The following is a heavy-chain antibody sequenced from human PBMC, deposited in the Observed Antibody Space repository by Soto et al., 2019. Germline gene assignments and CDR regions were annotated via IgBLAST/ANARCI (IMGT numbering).Heavy chain of an antibody. J-gene: IGHJ3*02. CDR2: ISSSSSDI. CDR1: GFTFSSYS. D-gene: IGHD6-19*01. Sequence: GGSLRLSCAASGFTFSSYSMNWVRQAPGKGLEWVSCISSSSSDIYYADAVKVRFTISREKAKNSLYLQMNSLSVEDTAVYYCSRDRGGSSGSSDAFDIWGQGTMVTVSS. V-gene: IGHV3-21*01. CDR3: SRDRGGSSGSSDAFDI.